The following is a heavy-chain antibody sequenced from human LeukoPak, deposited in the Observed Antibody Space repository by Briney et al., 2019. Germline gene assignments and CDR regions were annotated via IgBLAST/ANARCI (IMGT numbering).Heavy chain of an antibody. CDR2: IYPSDSDT. D-gene: IGHD6-19*01. J-gene: IGHJ4*02. CDR1: GYSFTNYW. Sequence: GESLQISCKGSGYSFTNYWIGWVRQMPGKGLEWMGIIYPSDSDTKYSPSFQGQVTISADKSISTAYLQWSSLKASDTAIYYCTRRLGAVAGIDYWGQGTLVTVSS. V-gene: IGHV5-51*01. CDR3: TRRLGAVAGIDY.